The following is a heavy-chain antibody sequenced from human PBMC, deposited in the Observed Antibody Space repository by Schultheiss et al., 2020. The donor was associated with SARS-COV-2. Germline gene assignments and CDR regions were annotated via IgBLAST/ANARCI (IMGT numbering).Heavy chain of an antibody. CDR3: ARAGLGTVTTYWFDP. J-gene: IGHJ5*02. D-gene: IGHD4-17*01. Sequence: SETLSLTCTVSGGSISSGGYYWSWIRQHPGKGLEWIGYIYYSGSTYYNPSLKSRVTISVDTSKNQFSLKPSSVTAADTAVYYCARAGLGTVTTYWFDPWGQGTLVTVSS. CDR1: GGSISSGGYY. V-gene: IGHV4-31*03. CDR2: IYYSGST.